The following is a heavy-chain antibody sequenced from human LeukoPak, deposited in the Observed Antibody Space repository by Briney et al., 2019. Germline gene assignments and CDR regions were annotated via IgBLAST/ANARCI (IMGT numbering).Heavy chain of an antibody. CDR1: GVSISSYY. CDR2: IYYSGST. CDR3: ARDSGYRFDY. V-gene: IGHV4-59*01. D-gene: IGHD5-12*01. Sequence: SETLSLTCTVSGVSISSYYWSWIRQPPGKGLEWIGYIYYSGSTNYNPSLKSRVTISVDTSKNKFSLKLSSVTAADTAVYYCARDSGYRFDYWGQGTLVTVSS. J-gene: IGHJ4*02.